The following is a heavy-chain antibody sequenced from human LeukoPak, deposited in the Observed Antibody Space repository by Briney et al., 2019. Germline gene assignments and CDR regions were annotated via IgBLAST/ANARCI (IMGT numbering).Heavy chain of an antibody. Sequence: GGSLRLSCAASGFTFSDYYMTWIRQTPGKGLEWVSYISISGTTTFYVDSVKGRFTISRDNTKNSLYLQMNSLRAEDTAMYYFARGTMASDFWGQGTLVTVSS. V-gene: IGHV3-11*01. CDR3: ARGTMASDF. J-gene: IGHJ4*02. CDR1: GFTFSDYY. CDR2: ISISGTTT. D-gene: IGHD3-10*01.